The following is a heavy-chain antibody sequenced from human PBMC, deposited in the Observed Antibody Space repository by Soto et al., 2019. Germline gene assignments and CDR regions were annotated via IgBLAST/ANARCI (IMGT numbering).Heavy chain of an antibody. CDR2: IYNSGTT. V-gene: IGHV4-61*01. D-gene: IGHD5-18*01. CDR3: ARDIRGFSRALDY. CDR1: GGSVNSGSYY. Sequence: SETLSLTCNVSGGSVNSGSYYWTWVRQPPGKGLEWIGNIYNSGTTNYNPSLQNRVTISIDTSKNQYSLKLTSVTAADAALYYCARDIRGFSRALDYWGRGTPVTVSS. J-gene: IGHJ4*02.